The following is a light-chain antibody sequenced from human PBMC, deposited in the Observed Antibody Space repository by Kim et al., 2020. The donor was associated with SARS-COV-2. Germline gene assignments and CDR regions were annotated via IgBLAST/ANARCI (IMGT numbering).Light chain of an antibody. CDR3: QQYNLYPYT. CDR1: QDIAKY. CDR2: DAS. V-gene: IGKV1-33*01. Sequence: DIQMTQSPSSLSASVGDRITITCQASQDIAKYLNRYQQKPGKAPRVLIYDASNLETGVPSRFSGSGSGTDFSFTISSLQPEDIASYYCQQYNLYPYTFGQGTKLEI. J-gene: IGKJ2*01.